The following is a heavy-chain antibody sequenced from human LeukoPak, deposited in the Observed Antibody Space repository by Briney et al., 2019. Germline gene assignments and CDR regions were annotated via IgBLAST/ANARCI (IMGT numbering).Heavy chain of an antibody. CDR2: SHTSGST. Sequence: SETQSLTCTVSGASISSYYWSWIRQPPGKGLEWIGNSHTSGSTNYNPSLKSRVTISVDMSKNQFSLKLTSVTAADTAVYYCARTYFSDSFDYWGQGTLVTVSS. V-gene: IGHV4-4*09. CDR1: GASISSYY. J-gene: IGHJ4*02. D-gene: IGHD3-22*01. CDR3: ARTYFSDSFDY.